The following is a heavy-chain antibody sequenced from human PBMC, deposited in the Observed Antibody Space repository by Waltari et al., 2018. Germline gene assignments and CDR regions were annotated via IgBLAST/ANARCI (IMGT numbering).Heavy chain of an antibody. CDR1: GDTFSSYF. CDR2: INPRYVGT. D-gene: IGHD3-3*02. V-gene: IGHV1-46*03. J-gene: IGHJ6*02. CDR3: TRDKLDYYNGMDV. Sequence: QVQLVQSGAEVKKPGASVKVSCRTSGDTFSSYFIFWVRQAPGQGLGWMGIINPRYVGTNYPQNFQDRVTMTRDTSTSTVYMELRSLRSEDTAVYYCTRDKLDYYNGMDVWGQGTTVTVSS.